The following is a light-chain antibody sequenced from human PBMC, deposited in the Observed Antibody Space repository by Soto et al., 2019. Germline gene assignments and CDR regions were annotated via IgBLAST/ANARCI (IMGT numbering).Light chain of an antibody. J-gene: IGKJ2*01. CDR3: QQSYSIPYT. CDR2: FAS. V-gene: IGKV1-39*01. CDR1: QSISSY. Sequence: DIQMTQSPSSLSASVGDRVTITCRASQSISSYLNWYQLKPGKAPKLLIYFASSLQSGVPSRFSGSVSGTYFTLTSSSLHPEDFATYYCQQSYSIPYTFGQGTTMEIK.